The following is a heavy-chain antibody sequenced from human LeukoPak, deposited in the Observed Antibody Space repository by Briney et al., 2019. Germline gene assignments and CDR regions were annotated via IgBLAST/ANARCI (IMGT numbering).Heavy chain of an antibody. CDR2: ISSSSSYI. J-gene: IGHJ6*03. CDR1: GFTFSSYS. D-gene: IGHD3-10*01. V-gene: IGHV3-21*01. CDR3: AKAAGSGSYVGASHYYMDV. Sequence: GGSLRLSCAASGFTFSSYSMNWVRQAPGKGLEWVSSISSSSSYIYYADSVKGRFTISRDNSKNTLFLQMNILRPDDTAVYYCAKAAGSGSYVGASHYYMDVWGKGTTVTVSS.